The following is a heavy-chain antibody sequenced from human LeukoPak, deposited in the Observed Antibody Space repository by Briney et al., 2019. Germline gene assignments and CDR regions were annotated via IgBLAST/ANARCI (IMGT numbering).Heavy chain of an antibody. D-gene: IGHD4-17*01. CDR2: IYPGDSDT. Sequence: ESLKLSCKGSGYIFTSYWIGWVRQMPGKGLEWMGNIYPGDSDTRYSPSFQGQVTISADKSISTAYLQWNSLKASDTAMYYCARRPADYGDYAYNWFDPWGQGTLVTVSS. CDR3: ARRPADYGDYAYNWFDP. J-gene: IGHJ5*02. CDR1: GYIFTSYW. V-gene: IGHV5-51*01.